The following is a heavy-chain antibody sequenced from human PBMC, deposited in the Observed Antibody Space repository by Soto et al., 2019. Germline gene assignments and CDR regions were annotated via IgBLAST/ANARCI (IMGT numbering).Heavy chain of an antibody. D-gene: IGHD4-17*01. CDR2: ITPIFDTT. V-gene: IGHV1-69*13. CDR3: ATGGTTVTRRFDY. J-gene: IGHJ4*02. Sequence: SVKVSCKASGGGFSTDAITWVRQAPGQGLEWMGGITPIFDTTNYAQKFQGRVTITADESTTTVHMELTSLTSEDTAVYYCATGGTTVTRRFDYWGQGTMVTVSS. CDR1: GGGFSTDA.